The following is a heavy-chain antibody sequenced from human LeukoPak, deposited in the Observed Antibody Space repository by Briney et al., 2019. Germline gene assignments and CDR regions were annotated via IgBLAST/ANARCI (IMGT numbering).Heavy chain of an antibody. CDR2: ISSSSSYI. V-gene: IGHV3-21*01. D-gene: IGHD3-10*01. CDR3: ARDPDYYGSGSYYNVFDY. Sequence: GGSLRLSCAASGFTFSSYSMNWVPQAPGKGLEWVSSISSSSSYIYYADSVKGRSTISRDNAKNSLYLQMNSLRAEDTAVYYCARDPDYYGSGSYYNVFDYWGQGTLVTVSS. J-gene: IGHJ4*02. CDR1: GFTFSSYS.